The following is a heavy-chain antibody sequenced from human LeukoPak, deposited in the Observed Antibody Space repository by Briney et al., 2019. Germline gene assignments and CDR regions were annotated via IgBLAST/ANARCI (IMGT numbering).Heavy chain of an antibody. CDR2: ISGTGGST. CDR1: GFIVSSNY. Sequence: GGSLRLSCAASGFIVSSNYMSWVRQAPGKGLEWVSLISGTGGSTYYADSVKGRFTISRDNSKNTLYLQMNSLRAEDTAVYYCAKDYEPLVGVHRWGDWFDPWGQGTLVTVSS. J-gene: IGHJ5*02. V-gene: IGHV3-23*01. D-gene: IGHD1-26*01. CDR3: AKDYEPLVGVHRWGDWFDP.